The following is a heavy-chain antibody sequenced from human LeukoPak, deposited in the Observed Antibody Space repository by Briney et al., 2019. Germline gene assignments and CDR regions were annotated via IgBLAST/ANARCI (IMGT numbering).Heavy chain of an antibody. CDR3: ARDGYNEEDWFFDL. D-gene: IGHD5-24*01. CDR1: GFTFSSYS. Sequence: GGSLRLSCAASGFTFSSYSMNWVRQAPGKGLEWVSSISSSSSYIYYADSVKGRFTISRDNSKKTLYLQMNSLRAEDTAVYYCARDGYNEEDWFFDLWGRGILVTVSS. CDR2: ISSSSSYI. J-gene: IGHJ2*01. V-gene: IGHV3-21*01.